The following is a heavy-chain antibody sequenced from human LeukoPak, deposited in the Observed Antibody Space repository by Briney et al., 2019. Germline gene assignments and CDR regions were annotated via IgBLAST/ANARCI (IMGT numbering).Heavy chain of an antibody. CDR3: AKGQGITIFGVVITGFDY. CDR2: ISGSGGST. D-gene: IGHD3-3*01. Sequence: PGGSLRLSCAASGFNFSSYAISWVRQAPGKGLEWVSAISGSGGSTYYADSVKGRFTISRDNSKNTLYLQMNSLRAEDTAVYYCAKGQGITIFGVVITGFDYWGQGTLVTVSS. J-gene: IGHJ4*02. CDR1: GFNFSSYA. V-gene: IGHV3-23*01.